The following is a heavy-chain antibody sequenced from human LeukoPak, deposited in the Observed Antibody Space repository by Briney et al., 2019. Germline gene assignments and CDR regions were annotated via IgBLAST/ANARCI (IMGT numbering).Heavy chain of an antibody. CDR3: QAGGYYTSFDH. Sequence: GGSLRLSCAASGFIFSDYSMNWVRQAPGKGLEWVASISSTSNFIYHADSVKGRFTISRDNAKASLFLQMSSLRVEDTAVYYCQAGGYYTSFDHWGQGSLVIVSS. V-gene: IGHV3-21*01. CDR1: GFIFSDYS. J-gene: IGHJ4*02. CDR2: ISSTSNFI. D-gene: IGHD3-22*01.